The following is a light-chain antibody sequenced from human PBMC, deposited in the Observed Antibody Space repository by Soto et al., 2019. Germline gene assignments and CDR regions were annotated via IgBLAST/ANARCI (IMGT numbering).Light chain of an antibody. Sequence: DIQMTQSPSTLSSSVGDRFTITCLASQTISNWLAWYQQKPGKAPKLLIYDASSLESGVLSRFSGSGSGTEFTLTISSLQPDDFATYYCQQYNSYWRTFGQGTKVDIK. CDR2: DAS. J-gene: IGKJ1*01. V-gene: IGKV1-5*01. CDR1: QTISNW. CDR3: QQYNSYWRT.